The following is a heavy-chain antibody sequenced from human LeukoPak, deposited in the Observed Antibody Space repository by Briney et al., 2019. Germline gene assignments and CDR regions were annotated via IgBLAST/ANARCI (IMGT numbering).Heavy chain of an antibody. Sequence: GGSLRLSCAASGFTFSSYTMNWVRQAPGQGLEWVSSISSSSSDIYYTDSLKGRFTISRDDAQNSLYLQMNSLRAEDTAVYYCARGGSYYYDSSGYGFDYWGQGTLVTVSS. CDR2: ISSSSSDI. D-gene: IGHD3-22*01. CDR1: GFTFSSYT. V-gene: IGHV3-21*01. CDR3: ARGGSYYYDSSGYGFDY. J-gene: IGHJ4*02.